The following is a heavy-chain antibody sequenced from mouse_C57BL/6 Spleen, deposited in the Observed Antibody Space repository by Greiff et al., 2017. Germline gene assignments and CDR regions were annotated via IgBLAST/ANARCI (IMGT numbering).Heavy chain of an antibody. CDR3: AREGIYYGNYNGVAY. V-gene: IGHV5-17*01. Sequence: DVKLVESGGGLVKPGGSLKLSCAASGFTFSDYGMHWVRQAPEKGLEWVAYISSGSSTIYYADTVKGRFTISRDNAKNTLFLQMTSLRSEDTAMYYCAREGIYYGNYNGVAYWGQGTLVTVSA. D-gene: IGHD2-1*01. CDR1: GFTFSDYG. J-gene: IGHJ3*01. CDR2: ISSGSSTI.